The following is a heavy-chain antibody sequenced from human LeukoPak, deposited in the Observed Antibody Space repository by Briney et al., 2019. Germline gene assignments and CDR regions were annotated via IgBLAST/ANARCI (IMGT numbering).Heavy chain of an antibody. CDR1: GFTFSSYA. J-gene: IGHJ4*02. CDR2: IKSKTDGGTT. CDR3: TTYRSPRGRQLVRRGLDY. V-gene: IGHV3-15*01. D-gene: IGHD6-6*01. Sequence: GGSLRLSCAASGFTFSSYAMSWVRQAPGKGLEWVGRIKSKTDGGTTDYAAPVKGRFTISRDDSKNTLYLQMNSLKTEDTAVYYCTTYRSPRGRQLVRRGLDYWGQGTLVTVSS.